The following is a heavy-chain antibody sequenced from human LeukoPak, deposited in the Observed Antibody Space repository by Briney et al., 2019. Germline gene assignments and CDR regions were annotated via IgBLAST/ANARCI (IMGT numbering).Heavy chain of an antibody. D-gene: IGHD6-13*01. CDR2: IIPIVGTA. Sequence: ASVKVSCKASGGTFSSYAISWVRQAAGQGLEWMGGIIPIVGTANYAQKFPGRVTITADESTSTPYMELSSLRSEDTAVYYCAREGGYSSSGPLDYWGQGTLVTVSS. CDR3: AREGGYSSSGPLDY. CDR1: GGTFSSYA. J-gene: IGHJ4*02. V-gene: IGHV1-69*13.